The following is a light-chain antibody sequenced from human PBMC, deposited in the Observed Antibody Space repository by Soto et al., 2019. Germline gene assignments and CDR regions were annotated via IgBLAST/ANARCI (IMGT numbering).Light chain of an antibody. CDR2: CAS. Sequence: EIVLTQSPATLSLSPGERVTLYCGASQSVSSRKIAWFQQTRGQAPRLLVYCASTRVTGIPDRFSGGGSGTDFTLTISRLEPEDFAVYYCLQYDTSPRTFGGGTKVDI. V-gene: IGKV3-20*01. CDR3: LQYDTSPRT. CDR1: QSVSSRK. J-gene: IGKJ4*02.